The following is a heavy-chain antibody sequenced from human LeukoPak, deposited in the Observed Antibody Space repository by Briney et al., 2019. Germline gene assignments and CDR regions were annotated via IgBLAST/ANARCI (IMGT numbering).Heavy chain of an antibody. J-gene: IGHJ5*02. D-gene: IGHD6-19*01. CDR1: GYTFTGYY. CDR2: INPNSGGT. V-gene: IGHV1-2*02. CDR3: ARGLYSSGWYLAL. Sequence: ASVKVSCKASGYTFTGYYMHWVRQAPGQGLEWMGWINPNSGGTNYAQKFQGRVTMTRDTSISTAYMELSRLRSDDTAVYYCARGLYSSGWYLALWGQGTLVTVSS.